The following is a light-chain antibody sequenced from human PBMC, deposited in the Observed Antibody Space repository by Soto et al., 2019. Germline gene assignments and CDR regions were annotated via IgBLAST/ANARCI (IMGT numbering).Light chain of an antibody. V-gene: IGLV3-21*02. CDR2: DGS. CDR1: NIEVKS. CDR3: QVWDSSSDHVV. J-gene: IGLJ2*01. Sequence: SYELTQPPSVSVAPGQTARITCKGNNIEVKSVHWYQQKPGQAPVLVVYDGSDRPSGIPERFSGSNSGNTATLTISGVEAGDEADYSCQVWDSSSDHVVFGGGTKLTVL.